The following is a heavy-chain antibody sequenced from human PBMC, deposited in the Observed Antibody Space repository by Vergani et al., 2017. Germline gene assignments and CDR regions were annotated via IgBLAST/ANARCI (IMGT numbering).Heavy chain of an antibody. CDR2: ISSSSSTI. Sequence: EVQLVESGGGLVQPGGSLRLSCAASGFTFSSYSMNWVRQAPGKGLEWVSYISSSSSTIYYADSVKGRFTISRDNAKNSLYLQMNSLRAEDTAVYYCARDSGYSSSWYMFSDAFDIWGQGTMVTVSS. CDR3: ARDSGYSSSWYMFSDAFDI. J-gene: IGHJ3*02. CDR1: GFTFSSYS. V-gene: IGHV3-48*04. D-gene: IGHD6-13*01.